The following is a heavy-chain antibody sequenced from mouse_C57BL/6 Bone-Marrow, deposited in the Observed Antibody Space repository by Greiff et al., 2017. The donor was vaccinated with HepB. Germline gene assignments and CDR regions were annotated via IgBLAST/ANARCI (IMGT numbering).Heavy chain of an antibody. CDR2: IDPSDSDT. Sequence: QVQLQQPGAELVKPGASVKLSCKASGYTFTSYWMQWVKQRPGQGLEWIGEIDPSDSDTNYNQKFKGKATLTVDTSSSTAYMQLSSLTSEDSAVYYCARVGSNFWFAYWGQGTLVTVSA. J-gene: IGHJ3*01. V-gene: IGHV1-50*01. D-gene: IGHD2-5*01. CDR3: ARVGSNFWFAY. CDR1: GYTFTSYW.